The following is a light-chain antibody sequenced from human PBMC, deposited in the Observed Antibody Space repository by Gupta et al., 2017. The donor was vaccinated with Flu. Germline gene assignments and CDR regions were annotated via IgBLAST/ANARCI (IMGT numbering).Light chain of an antibody. CDR2: NAS. V-gene: IGKV3-20*01. J-gene: IGKJ3*01. Sequence: EIVLTQSPGTLSLSPGESATLSCRASQRISSGYLAWYQQRPGQAPSLLIYNASSRAAGIPDRISGSDSGTDFSLTISRLEPEDFGLYYCKQYDSAPQTCGPGTRVDIK. CDR1: QRISSGY. CDR3: KQYDSAPQT.